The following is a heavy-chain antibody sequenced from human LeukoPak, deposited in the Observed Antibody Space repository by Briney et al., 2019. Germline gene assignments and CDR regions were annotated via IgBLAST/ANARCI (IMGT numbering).Heavy chain of an antibody. J-gene: IGHJ3*02. CDR1: GGSISSGGYY. CDR2: IYYSGST. D-gene: IGHD7-27*01. CDR3: ARGPTGDPAFDI. V-gene: IGHV4-39*01. Sequence: SETLSLTCTVSGGSISSGGYYWSWIRQPPGKGLEWIGSIYYSGSTYYNPSLKSRVTISVDTSKNQFSLKLSSVTAADTAVYYCARGPTGDPAFDIWGQGTMVTVSS.